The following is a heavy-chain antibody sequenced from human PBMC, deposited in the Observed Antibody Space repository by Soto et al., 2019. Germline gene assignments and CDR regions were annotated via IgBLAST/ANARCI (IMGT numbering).Heavy chain of an antibody. CDR1: GFTFSDHY. J-gene: IGHJ4*02. CDR3: ARVQGRRTAYDY. D-gene: IGHD5-18*01. CDR2: TRNKANSYTT. Sequence: GGSLRLSCAASGFTFSDHYMDWVRQAPGKGLEWVGRTRNKANSYTTEYAASVKGRFTISRDDSKNSLYLQMNSLKTEDTAVYYCARVQGRRTAYDYWGQGTLVTVSS. V-gene: IGHV3-72*01.